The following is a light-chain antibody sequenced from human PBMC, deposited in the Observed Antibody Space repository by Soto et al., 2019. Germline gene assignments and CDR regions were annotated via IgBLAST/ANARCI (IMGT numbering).Light chain of an antibody. CDR3: QQSYSSPET. Sequence: DIQMTQSPSSLSASVGDRVTITCRASQSISNYSTWYQQKPGKAPKLLIYAASSLQGGVPPRFSGSGSGTDFTLTISSLQPEDFATYYCQQSYSSPETFGQGTKVEV. CDR1: QSISNY. CDR2: AAS. J-gene: IGKJ1*01. V-gene: IGKV1-39*01.